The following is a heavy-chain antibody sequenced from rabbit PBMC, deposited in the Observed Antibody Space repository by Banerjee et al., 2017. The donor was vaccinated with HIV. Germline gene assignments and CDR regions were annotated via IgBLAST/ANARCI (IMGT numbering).Heavy chain of an antibody. Sequence: QEQLEESGGDLVKPEGSLTLTCKASGFSLSNPYVMRWVRQAPGKGLEWIASIYTNSGTTYYATWAKGRFTISKTSSTTVTLQMTSLTAADTATYFCARDADTIGIYFNLWGQGTLVTVS. V-gene: IGHV1S45*01. J-gene: IGHJ4*01. CDR2: IYTNSGTT. CDR3: ARDADTIGIYFNL. CDR1: GFSLSNPYV. D-gene: IGHD1-1*01.